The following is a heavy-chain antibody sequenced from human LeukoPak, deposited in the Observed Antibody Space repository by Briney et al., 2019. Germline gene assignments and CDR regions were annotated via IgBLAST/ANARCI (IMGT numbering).Heavy chain of an antibody. D-gene: IGHD5-18*01. CDR3: ASSLWLRHFDC. J-gene: IGHJ4*02. CDR2: IYYSGSP. Sequence: SETLSLTCTVSGGSISSSSYYWGWIRQPPGKGLEWIGNIYYSGSPYYNPSLKSRVTISVDTSKNQFSLKLSSVTAADTAVYYCASSLWLRHFDCWGQGTLVTVSS. CDR1: GGSISSSSYY. V-gene: IGHV4-39*01.